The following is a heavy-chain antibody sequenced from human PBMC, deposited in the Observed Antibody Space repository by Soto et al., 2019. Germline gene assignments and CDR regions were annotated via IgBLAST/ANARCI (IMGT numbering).Heavy chain of an antibody. Sequence: SETLSLTCSVSGVSVTGYYWTWIRHSPGKGLEWIGYVYHTGNTYYNPSLKSRVTISLGTSKNLVSLRLRSVTAADTAVYYCAREQYNWKLWGQGTLVTVSS. CDR2: VYHTGNT. D-gene: IGHD1-20*01. J-gene: IGHJ4*02. CDR3: AREQYNWKL. V-gene: IGHV4-59*02. CDR1: GVSVTGYY.